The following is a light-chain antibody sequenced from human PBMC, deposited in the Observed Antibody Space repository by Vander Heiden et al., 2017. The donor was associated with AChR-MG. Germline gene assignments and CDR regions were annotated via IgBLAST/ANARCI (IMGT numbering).Light chain of an antibody. CDR2: GKN. J-gene: IGLJ2*01. CDR3: NSRDSSGNHLV. V-gene: IGLV3-19*01. CDR1: SLRSYY. Sequence: SSELTQDPAVSVALGQTVRITCQGDSLRSYYASGHQQKPGQAPVLVIYGKNNRPSGIPDRFSGSGSGNTASLTITGAQAEDEADYYCNSRDSSGNHLVFGGGTKLTVL.